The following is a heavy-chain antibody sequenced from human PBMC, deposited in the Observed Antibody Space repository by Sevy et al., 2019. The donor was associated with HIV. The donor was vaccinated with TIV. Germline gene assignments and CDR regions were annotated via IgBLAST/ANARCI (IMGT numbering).Heavy chain of an antibody. J-gene: IGHJ4*02. CDR1: GYSISSRYY. D-gene: IGHD3-10*01. CDR3: ARGLYLDY. Sequence: SETLSLTCTVSGYSISSRYYWGWIRQPPGKGMEWIGSYLHSGSTYYNPSLESLVTISVDSSKNQFSLKVSSATAADTAVDYCARGLYLDYWGQGILVTVSS. CDR2: YLHSGST. V-gene: IGHV4-38-2*02.